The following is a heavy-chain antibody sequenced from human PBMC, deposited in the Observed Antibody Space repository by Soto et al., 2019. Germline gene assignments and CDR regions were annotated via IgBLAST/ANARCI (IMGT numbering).Heavy chain of an antibody. V-gene: IGHV3-23*01. CDR3: ATSFRYFDN. CDR1: GLTPTTTP. Sequence: GLVMLSCAGSGLTPTTTPLSWVRQPPGKGLEWVTTISGTASRTYYVDSVKGRFFISRDNSKNTVTLQMNNLTLDDTAVYYCATSFRYFDNWGQGTRVTVYS. CDR2: ISGTASRT. D-gene: IGHD3-9*01. J-gene: IGHJ4*02.